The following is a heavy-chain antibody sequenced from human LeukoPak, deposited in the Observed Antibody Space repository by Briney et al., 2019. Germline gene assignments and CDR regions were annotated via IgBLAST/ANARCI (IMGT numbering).Heavy chain of an antibody. CDR2: ISGSGGST. CDR1: GFTFSSYA. V-gene: IGHV3-23*01. Sequence: GGSLRLSCAASGFTFSSYAMSWVRQAPGKGLEWVSAISGSGGSTYYADSVKGRFTISRDNSKNTLYLQMNSLRAEDTAVYYCARGITMIVVVSAFDIWGQGTMVTVSS. D-gene: IGHD3-22*01. J-gene: IGHJ3*02. CDR3: ARGITMIVVVSAFDI.